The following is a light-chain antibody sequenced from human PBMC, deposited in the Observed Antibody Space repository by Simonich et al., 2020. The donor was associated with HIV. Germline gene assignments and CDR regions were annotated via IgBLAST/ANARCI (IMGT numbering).Light chain of an antibody. V-gene: IGLV6-57*03. Sequence: NFMLTQPHSVSESPGKTVTISCTRSSGHIASNYVQWYQQRPGGAPTTVIYEDNHTPSGCPDRFSGSIDSSSNSASLTISGLKTEDEADYYCQSYDSSNHGVFGGGTKLTVL. J-gene: IGLJ3*02. CDR1: SGHIASNY. CDR3: QSYDSSNHGV. CDR2: EDN.